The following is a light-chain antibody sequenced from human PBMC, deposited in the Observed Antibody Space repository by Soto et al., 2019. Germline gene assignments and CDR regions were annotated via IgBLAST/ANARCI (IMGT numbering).Light chain of an antibody. CDR1: QSVSSN. V-gene: IGKV3-15*01. CDR3: QQYNNWPLT. J-gene: IGKJ4*01. CDR2: GAS. Sequence: EIEMTQSPSTLSVSPGERATLSCRASQSVSSNLAWYQQKPDQAPRLLIYGASTRDTGIPARFSGSGSGTEFTLTISSLQSEDFAVYYCQQYNNWPLTFGGGTKVEIK.